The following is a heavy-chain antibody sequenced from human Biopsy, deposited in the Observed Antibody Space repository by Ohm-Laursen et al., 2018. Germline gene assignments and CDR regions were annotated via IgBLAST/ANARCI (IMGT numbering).Heavy chain of an antibody. CDR3: ARADMVTTIVDY. V-gene: IGHV4-31*03. CDR2: IYHTGST. Sequence: TLSLTCTVSGDSIISGGTYWSWIRQFPGKGLEWIAYIYHTGSTYYNPSLKSRLSIAIDTSKNQFSVSLRSVTAADTAVYYCARADMVTTIVDYWGQGTLVTVSS. D-gene: IGHD5-12*01. CDR1: GDSIISGGTY. J-gene: IGHJ4*02.